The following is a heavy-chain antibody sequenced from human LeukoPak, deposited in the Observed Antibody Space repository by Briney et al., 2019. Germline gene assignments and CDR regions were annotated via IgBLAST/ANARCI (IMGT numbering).Heavy chain of an antibody. D-gene: IGHD1-26*01. CDR3: AREASGSYFHN. CDR1: GFIVGNSY. V-gene: IGHV3-53*01. J-gene: IGHJ1*01. Sequence: GGSLRLSCAASGFIVGNSYMSWVRQAPGKGQEWISLIRTDDSTYYADSVKGRFTISRDTSRNTLYLQMNILRAEDTAVYYCAREASGSYFHNWGQGTLVTVSS. CDR2: IRTDDST.